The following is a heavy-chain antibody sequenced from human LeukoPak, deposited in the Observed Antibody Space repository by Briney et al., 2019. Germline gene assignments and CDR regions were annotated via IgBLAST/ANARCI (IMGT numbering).Heavy chain of an antibody. D-gene: IGHD3-22*01. V-gene: IGHV4-31*03. Sequence: SETLSLTCTVSGGSISSGGYYWSWIRQHPGKGLEWIGYIYYSGSTYYNPSLKSRVTISVDTSKNQFSLKLSSVTAADTAVYYCARDRRYYDSSGYPPDAFDTWGQGTMVTVSS. J-gene: IGHJ3*02. CDR2: IYYSGST. CDR1: GGSISSGGYY. CDR3: ARDRRYYDSSGYPPDAFDT.